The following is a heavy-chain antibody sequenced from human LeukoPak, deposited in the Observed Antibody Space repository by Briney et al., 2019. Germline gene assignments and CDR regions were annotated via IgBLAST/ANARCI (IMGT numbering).Heavy chain of an antibody. Sequence: KPSETLSLTCAVYGGSFSGYYWSWIRQPPGKGLEWIGEINHSGSTNYNPSLKSRVTISVDTSKNQFSLKLSSVTAADTAVYYCARGIVGATRIYYFDYWGQGTLVTVSS. J-gene: IGHJ4*02. V-gene: IGHV4-34*01. CDR1: GGSFSGYY. CDR2: INHSGST. D-gene: IGHD1-26*01. CDR3: ARGIVGATRIYYFDY.